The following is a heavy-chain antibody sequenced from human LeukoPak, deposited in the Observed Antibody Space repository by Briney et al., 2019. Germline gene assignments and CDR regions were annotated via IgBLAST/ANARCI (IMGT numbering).Heavy chain of an antibody. V-gene: IGHV3-23*01. CDR1: GFTFSNYA. J-gene: IGHJ3*01. Sequence: GGSLRLSCAASGFTFSNYAFVWVRQAPGKGLEWVSGINGNGGRTIHADSVEGRYTISRDNSRNTLYLQMNSLRADDTAIYYCGRDPNGDYIGAFDFWGQGTMVSVSS. D-gene: IGHD4-17*01. CDR2: INGNGGRT. CDR3: GRDPNGDYIGAFDF.